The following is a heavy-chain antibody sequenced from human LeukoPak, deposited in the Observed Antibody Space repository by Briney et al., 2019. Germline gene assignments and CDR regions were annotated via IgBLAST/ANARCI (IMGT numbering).Heavy chain of an antibody. V-gene: IGHV3-30-3*01. J-gene: IGHJ3*02. CDR2: ISYDGSNK. CDR1: GLTFSTYA. CDR3: ARDRAPSGRVNFDI. D-gene: IGHD3-16*01. Sequence: GGSLRLSCAASGLTFSTYAMHWVRQAPGKGLEWVAFISYDGSNKYYADSVKGRFTLSRDNSKNTLFLQMNSLRAEDTAVYYCARDRAPSGRVNFDIWGQGTMVTVSS.